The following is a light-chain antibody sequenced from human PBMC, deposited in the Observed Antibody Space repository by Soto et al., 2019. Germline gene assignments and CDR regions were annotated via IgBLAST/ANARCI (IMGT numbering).Light chain of an antibody. CDR3: QLYDSPPPA. CDR1: QSVLYSSNNKNY. Sequence: DIVLNHSKDSLAVTLGERGTINCKSSQSVLYSSNNKNYLAWYQQKPGQPPKLLIYWASTRESGVPDRLSGSGSGTEFTLTIISLQCEDVVVYYCQLYDSPPPAFGGGTKVDIK. V-gene: IGKV4-1*01. J-gene: IGKJ4*01. CDR2: WAS.